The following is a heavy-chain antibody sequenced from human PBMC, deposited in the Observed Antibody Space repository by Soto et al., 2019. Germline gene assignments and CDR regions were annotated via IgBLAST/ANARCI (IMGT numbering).Heavy chain of an antibody. J-gene: IGHJ4*02. Sequence: GGSLRLSCAASGFTFSSYWMSWVRQAPGKGLDWVANIKQDGSEKYYVDSVKGRFTISRDNAKNSLYLQMNSLRAEDTAVYYCARESVYYYGSTDYWGQGTLVTVSS. CDR3: ARESVYYYGSTDY. D-gene: IGHD3-10*01. CDR2: IKQDGSEK. CDR1: GFTFSSYW. V-gene: IGHV3-7*04.